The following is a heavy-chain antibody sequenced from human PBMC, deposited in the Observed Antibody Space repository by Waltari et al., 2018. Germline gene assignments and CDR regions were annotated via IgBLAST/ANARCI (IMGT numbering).Heavy chain of an antibody. CDR1: GFTFSSSW. Sequence: VQLVESGGGLVQPGGSLRLSCVASGFTFSSSWMSWVRQAPGKGLEWVANTNEDGTAKHYVDSVKGRFTISRDNAKNSLYLQMSDLRAEDTAVYYCARHWNWAWDYWGQGTLVIVSS. D-gene: IGHD1-7*01. J-gene: IGHJ4*02. CDR3: ARHWNWAWDY. V-gene: IGHV3-7*01. CDR2: TNEDGTAK.